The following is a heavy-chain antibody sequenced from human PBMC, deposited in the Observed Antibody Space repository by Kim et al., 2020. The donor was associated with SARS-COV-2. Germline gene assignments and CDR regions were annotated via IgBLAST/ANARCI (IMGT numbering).Heavy chain of an antibody. CDR3: ARSSDFWSGYWFDP. Sequence: NPSPKSRVTISVDTSKNQFSLKLSSVTAADTAVYYCARSSDFWSGYWFDPWGQGTLVTVSS. J-gene: IGHJ5*02. V-gene: IGHV4-59*01. D-gene: IGHD3-3*01.